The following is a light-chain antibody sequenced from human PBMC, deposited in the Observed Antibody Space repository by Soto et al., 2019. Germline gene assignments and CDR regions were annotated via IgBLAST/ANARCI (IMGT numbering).Light chain of an antibody. CDR3: QQLTAYPPWT. Sequence: DIQLTQSPSFLSASVGDRVTITCRASQGIRSSLAWYQQRPGKAPTLLIYAASTLQAGVASRFSGSGSGTDFTLTISSLQPEDYATYYCQQLTAYPPWTFGQGTKVEIK. J-gene: IGKJ1*01. V-gene: IGKV1-9*01. CDR1: QGIRSS. CDR2: AAS.